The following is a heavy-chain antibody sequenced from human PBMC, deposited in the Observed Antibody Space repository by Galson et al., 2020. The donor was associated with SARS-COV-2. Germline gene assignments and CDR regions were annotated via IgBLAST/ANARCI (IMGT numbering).Heavy chain of an antibody. J-gene: IGHJ5*02. V-gene: IGHV4-34*01. CDR1: DASLSGYY. Sequence: SETLSLTCGASDASLSGYYWTWIRQSPGKGLEWIEDINHNGDTHYNPSLEGRVTISIDTSKNQFSLKLTSVTAADMATYYCAREVLARLFGVGGIDPWGQGTLVTVSS. D-gene: IGHD3-3*01. CDR2: INHNGDT. CDR3: AREVLARLFGVGGIDP.